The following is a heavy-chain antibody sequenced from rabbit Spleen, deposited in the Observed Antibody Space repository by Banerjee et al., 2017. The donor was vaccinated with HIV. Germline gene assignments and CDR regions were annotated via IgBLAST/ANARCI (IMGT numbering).Heavy chain of an antibody. J-gene: IGHJ6*01. D-gene: IGHD1-1*01. Sequence: QSLEESGGDLVKPGASLTLTCTASGVSFSFNNYMCWVRQAPGKGLEWIACTNSRRGESVSANWAKGPFTASKTSSTTVTLEMTSLTATDTATYFCASDSCTSFSSYVIDLWGQGTLVTVS. CDR1: GVSFSFNNY. V-gene: IGHV1S40*01. CDR2: TNSRRGES. CDR3: ASDSCTSFSSYVIDL.